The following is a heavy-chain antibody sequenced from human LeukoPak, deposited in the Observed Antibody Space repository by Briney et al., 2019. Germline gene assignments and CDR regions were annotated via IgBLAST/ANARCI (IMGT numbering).Heavy chain of an antibody. V-gene: IGHV4-39*07. CDR1: GGSISTSSYY. CDR3: ARVRVTIFGVVIPCYMDV. Sequence: SETLSLTCTVSGGSISTSSYYWGWVRQPPGKGLEWIGNIFYSGSTYYSPSLKSRVTISVDTSKNQFSLKLSSVTAADTAVYYCARVRVTIFGVVIPCYMDVWGKGTTVTVSS. J-gene: IGHJ6*03. CDR2: IFYSGST. D-gene: IGHD3-3*01.